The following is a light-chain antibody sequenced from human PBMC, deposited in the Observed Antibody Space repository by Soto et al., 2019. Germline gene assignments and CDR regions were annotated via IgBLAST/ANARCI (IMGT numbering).Light chain of an antibody. CDR3: QQYNDWPRS. J-gene: IGKJ1*01. Sequence: EIVMTQSPATLSLSPGERATLSCRASQSVGTYLAWYQQKTGQTPRILIYGASTRAAGISPRFSGGGSGTECTLTISRLQSEDFAVYHCQQYNDWPRSFGQGTKVGI. CDR2: GAS. V-gene: IGKV3-15*01. CDR1: QSVGTY.